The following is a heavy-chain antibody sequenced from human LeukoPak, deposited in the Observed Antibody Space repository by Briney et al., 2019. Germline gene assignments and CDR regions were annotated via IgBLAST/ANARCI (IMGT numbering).Heavy chain of an antibody. J-gene: IGHJ5*02. D-gene: IGHD3-22*01. CDR2: INSDGSST. CDR3: ARGGDSSGYYFSWFDP. V-gene: IGHV3-74*01. CDR1: GFTFSSYW. Sequence: GGSLRLSCAASGFTFSSYWMHWVRQAPGKGLVWVSRINSDGSSTSYADSVKGRFTISRDNAKNTLYLQMNSLRAEDTAVYYCARGGDSSGYYFSWFDPWGQGTLVTVSS.